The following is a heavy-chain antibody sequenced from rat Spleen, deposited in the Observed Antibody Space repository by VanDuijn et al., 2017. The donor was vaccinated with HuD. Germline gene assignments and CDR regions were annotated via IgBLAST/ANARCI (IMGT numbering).Heavy chain of an antibody. CDR2: INTGSGGT. D-gene: IGHD1-2*01. J-gene: IGHJ2*01. V-gene: IGHV1-57*01. CDR1: GYTFTSYD. CDR3: ARGIAAISHD. Sequence: QVQLQQSGAELAKPGSSVKISCKASGYTFTSYDISWIKQTTGQGLEYIGYINTGSGGTYYNEKFKGKATLTVDKSSSTAFMQLSSLTPEDTAVYYCARGIAAISHDWGQGVMVTVSS.